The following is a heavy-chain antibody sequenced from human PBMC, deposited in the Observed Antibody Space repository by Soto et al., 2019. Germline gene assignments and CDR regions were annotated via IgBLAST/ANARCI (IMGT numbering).Heavy chain of an antibody. Sequence: PGGSLRLSCSVSGFTLNTYSMLWVRQAPGKGLEWVAVVSFDGVNKHYRDSVKGRFTISRDIANNMLYLQMTSLRLEDTALYYCARDPDLIEAAGNYFDYWGQGTLVTVSS. CDR1: GFTLNTYS. V-gene: IGHV3-30-3*01. J-gene: IGHJ4*02. D-gene: IGHD6-13*01. CDR2: VSFDGVNK. CDR3: ARDPDLIEAAGNYFDY.